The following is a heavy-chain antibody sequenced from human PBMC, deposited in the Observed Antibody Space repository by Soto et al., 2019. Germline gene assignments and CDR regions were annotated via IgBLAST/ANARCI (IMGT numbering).Heavy chain of an antibody. J-gene: IGHJ6*02. CDR3: ARDGGYSYGQYYYYGMDV. V-gene: IGHV1-69*08. CDR1: GGTFSSYT. Sequence: QVQLVQSGAEVKKPGSSVKVSCKASGGTFSSYTISWVRQAPGQGLEWMGRIIPILGIANYAQKFQGRVTITEDKSTSTAYMELSSLRSEDTAVYYCARDGGYSYGQYYYYGMDVWGQGTTVTVSS. D-gene: IGHD5-18*01. CDR2: IIPILGIA.